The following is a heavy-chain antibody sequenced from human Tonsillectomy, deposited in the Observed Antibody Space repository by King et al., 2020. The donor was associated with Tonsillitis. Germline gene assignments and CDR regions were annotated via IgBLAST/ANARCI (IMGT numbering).Heavy chain of an antibody. CDR3: ARQSTFSSSWYTYFDY. Sequence: VQLVESGAEVKKPGESLKISCRGSGYIFTNYWIAWVRQMPGKGLEWMGIIYPGDSDARYSPSFQGQVTISADKSINTAYLQWSSLKASDTAMYHCARQSTFSSSWYTYFDYWGQGTLVTVSS. CDR2: IYPGDSDA. J-gene: IGHJ4*02. D-gene: IGHD6-13*01. V-gene: IGHV5-51*01. CDR1: GYIFTNYW.